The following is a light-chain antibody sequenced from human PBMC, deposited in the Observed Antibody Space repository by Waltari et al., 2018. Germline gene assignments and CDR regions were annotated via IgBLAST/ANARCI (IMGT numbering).Light chain of an antibody. CDR1: ENIDNF. Sequence: DIQMTQHTSSLSASVGDRVTITCRASENIDNFLNWFQQQPGKAPKLLIYATSNLQTGVPSRFSGSGSGTDFALTISSLQPEDFATYYCQQSYSLFALNFGGGTKVEI. CDR2: ATS. CDR3: QQSYSLFALN. V-gene: IGKV1-39*01. J-gene: IGKJ4*01.